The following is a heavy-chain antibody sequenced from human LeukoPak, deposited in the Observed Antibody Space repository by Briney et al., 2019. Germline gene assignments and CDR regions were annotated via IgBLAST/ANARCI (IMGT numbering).Heavy chain of an antibody. Sequence: SETLSLTCTVTGGSISSSSYYWGWIRQPPGKGREWIGSIYYSGSTYYNPSLKSRVTISVDTSKNQFSLKLSSVTAADTAVYYCAGYDYVWGSYRSWGQGTLVSVSS. CDR3: AGYDYVWGSYRS. CDR2: IYYSGST. V-gene: IGHV4-39*01. J-gene: IGHJ5*02. D-gene: IGHD3-16*02. CDR1: GGSISSSSYY.